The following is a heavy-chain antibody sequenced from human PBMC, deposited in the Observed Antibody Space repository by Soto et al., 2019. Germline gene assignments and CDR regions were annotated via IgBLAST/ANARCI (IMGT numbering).Heavy chain of an antibody. CDR1: GFTFSSYS. Sequence: GSLRLSCAASGFTFSSYSMNWVRQAPGKGLEWVSYISGSSSTIYYADSVKGRFTMSRDNANNSLYLQMNSLRDEDTALYYCAKDGGWSLAVAGLFDYWGPGTQVTVSS. CDR2: ISGSSSTI. CDR3: AKDGGWSLAVAGLFDY. J-gene: IGHJ4*02. V-gene: IGHV3-48*02. D-gene: IGHD6-19*01.